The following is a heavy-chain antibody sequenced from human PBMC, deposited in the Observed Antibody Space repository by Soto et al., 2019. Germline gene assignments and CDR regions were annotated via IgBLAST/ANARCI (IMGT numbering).Heavy chain of an antibody. CDR2: IYYSGST. CDR3: ARDVPGGGSGYDYPYYYYGMDV. Sequence: SETLSLTCTVSGGSISSGDYYWSWIRQPPGKGLEWIGYIYYSGSTYYNPSLKGRVTISVDTSKNQFSLKLSSVTAADTAVYYCARDVPGGGSGYDYPYYYYGMDVWGQGTTVTVSS. J-gene: IGHJ6*02. V-gene: IGHV4-30-4*01. CDR1: GGSISSGDYY. D-gene: IGHD5-12*01.